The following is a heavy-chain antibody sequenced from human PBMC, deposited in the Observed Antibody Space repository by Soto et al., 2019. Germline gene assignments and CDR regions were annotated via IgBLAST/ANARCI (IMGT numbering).Heavy chain of an antibody. Sequence: PGGSLRLSCAASGFTFSSYGMHWVRQAPGKGLEWVAVIWYDGSNKYYADSVKGRFTISRDNSKNTLYLQMNSLRAEDTAVYYCARDPYYDSSGYYDYYYYGMDVWGQGTTVTV. V-gene: IGHV3-33*01. J-gene: IGHJ6*02. CDR1: GFTFSSYG. CDR2: IWYDGSNK. D-gene: IGHD3-22*01. CDR3: ARDPYYDSSGYYDYYYYGMDV.